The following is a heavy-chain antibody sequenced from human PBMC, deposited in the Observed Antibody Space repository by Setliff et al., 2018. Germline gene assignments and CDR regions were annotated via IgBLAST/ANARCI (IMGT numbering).Heavy chain of an antibody. V-gene: IGHV3-23*01. J-gene: IGHJ4*02. CDR2: ITGSAAST. Sequence: GGSLRLSCAASGFTFSSYTMSWVRQAPGKGLEWVSAITGSAASTFYADSVKGRFTISRDNSKNTLYLQMNSLRVEDTAVYYCAKDPVARGYWGQGTLVTVSS. D-gene: IGHD2-15*01. CDR3: AKDPVARGY. CDR1: GFTFSSYT.